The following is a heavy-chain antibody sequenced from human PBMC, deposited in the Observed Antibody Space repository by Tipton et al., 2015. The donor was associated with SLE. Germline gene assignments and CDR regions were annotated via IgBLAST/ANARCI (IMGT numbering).Heavy chain of an antibody. V-gene: IGHV3-23*01. J-gene: IGHJ4*02. Sequence: GSLRLSCAASGFTFSSYAMSWVRQAPGKGLEWVSAISGSGGSTYYADSVKGRFTISRDNSKNTLYLQMNSLRAEDTAVYYCASIAAAGTTFDYWGQGSLVTVSS. D-gene: IGHD6-13*01. CDR3: ASIAAAGTTFDY. CDR2: ISGSGGST. CDR1: GFTFSSYA.